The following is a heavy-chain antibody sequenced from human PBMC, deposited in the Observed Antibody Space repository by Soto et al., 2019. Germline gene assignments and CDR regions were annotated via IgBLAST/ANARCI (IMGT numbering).Heavy chain of an antibody. CDR2: ISAYNGNT. CDR1: GYTFTSYG. CDR3: ARDSSGGISYYYYGMDV. V-gene: IGHV1-18*01. Sequence: ASVKVSCKASGYTFTSYGISWVRQAPGQGLEWMGWISAYNGNTNYAQKLQGRVTMTTDTSTSTAYMELRSLRSDDTAAYYCARDSSGGISYYYYGMDVWGQGTTVTVSS. D-gene: IGHD2-15*01. J-gene: IGHJ6*02.